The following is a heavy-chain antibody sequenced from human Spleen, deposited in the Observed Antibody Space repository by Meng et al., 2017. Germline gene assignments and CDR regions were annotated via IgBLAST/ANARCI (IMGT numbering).Heavy chain of an antibody. J-gene: IGHJ4*02. V-gene: IGHV7-4-1*02. D-gene: IGHD2-15*01. Sequence: ASVKVSCKALGGIFSNYVIGWVRQAPGQGLEWMGWINTNTANPAYAQDFSGRFVFSLDTSVSTAYLQISSLKAEDTAVYYCARGGYCSGGSCYPAGYWGQGTLVTVSS. CDR2: INTNTANP. CDR3: ARGGYCSGGSCYPAGY. CDR1: GGIFSNYV.